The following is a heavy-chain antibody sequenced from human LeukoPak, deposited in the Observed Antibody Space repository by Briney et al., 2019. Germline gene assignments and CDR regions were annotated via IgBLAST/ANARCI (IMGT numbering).Heavy chain of an antibody. CDR3: ATRTDCSGGSCRPLEDAFDI. CDR1: GFTFSSYG. CDR2: ISGSGNST. Sequence: GGSLRLSCAASGFTFSSYGMSWVRQPPGKGLEWVSAISGSGNSTYYADSVKGRFTISRDNSKNTLYLQMNSLRAEDTAVYYCATRTDCSGGSCRPLEDAFDIWAKGQWSPSLQ. J-gene: IGHJ3*02. V-gene: IGHV3-23*01. D-gene: IGHD2-15*01.